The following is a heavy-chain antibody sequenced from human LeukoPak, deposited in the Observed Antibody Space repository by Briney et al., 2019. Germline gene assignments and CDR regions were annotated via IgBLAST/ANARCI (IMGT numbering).Heavy chain of an antibody. CDR3: ASTGYSSGWYY. V-gene: IGHV4-59*08. Sequence: SETLSLTCTVSGGPISSYYWSWIRQPPGKGLEWIGYIYYSGSTNYNPSLKSRVTISVDTSKNQFSLKLSSVTAADTAVYYCASTGYSSGWYYWGQGTLVTVSS. J-gene: IGHJ4*02. CDR2: IYYSGST. D-gene: IGHD6-19*01. CDR1: GGPISSYY.